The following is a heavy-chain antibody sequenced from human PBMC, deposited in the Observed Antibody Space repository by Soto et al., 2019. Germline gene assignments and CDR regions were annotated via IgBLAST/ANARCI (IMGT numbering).Heavy chain of an antibody. CDR3: TREMYSYGSSDIGY. Sequence: QVQLVESGGGVVQAGRSLRLSCAASGFTFSTFAMHWFRQAPGKGLEWVAVTSYDGSHKYYADSVKGRFTISRDNSKNTLYLQMSSLRAEDTAVYYCTREMYSYGSSDIGYWGQGTLVTVSS. V-gene: IGHV3-30-3*01. J-gene: IGHJ4*02. D-gene: IGHD5-18*01. CDR2: TSYDGSHK. CDR1: GFTFSTFA.